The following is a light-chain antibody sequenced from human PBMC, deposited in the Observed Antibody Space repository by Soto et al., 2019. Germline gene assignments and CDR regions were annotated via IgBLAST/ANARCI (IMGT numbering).Light chain of an antibody. CDR1: QSVSSSY. CDR2: GAS. J-gene: IGKJ2*01. CDR3: QQYGY. V-gene: IGKV3-20*01. Sequence: EIVLTQSPGTLSLSPGERATLSCRASQSVSSSYLAWYQQKPGQAPSLLIYGASSRATGIPDRFSGSGSGTDFTLTISGLEPEDFAVYYCQQYGYFGQGTKLEIK.